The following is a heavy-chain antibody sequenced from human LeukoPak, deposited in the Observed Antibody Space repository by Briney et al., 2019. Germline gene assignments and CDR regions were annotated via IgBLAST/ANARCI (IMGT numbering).Heavy chain of an antibody. J-gene: IGHJ6*03. CDR3: ARGGDYYGSGSYLSYYYYYMDV. CDR1: GVSISSSNSY. CDR2: IYYSGNT. V-gene: IGHV4-39*07. Sequence: PSETLSLTCTVSGVSISSSNSYWGWIRQPPGKGLEWIGSIYYSGNTYYNASLKSRVTISVDTSKNQFSLKLSSVTAAAPAVYYCARGGDYYGSGSYLSYYYYYMDVWGKGTTVTVSS. D-gene: IGHD3-10*01.